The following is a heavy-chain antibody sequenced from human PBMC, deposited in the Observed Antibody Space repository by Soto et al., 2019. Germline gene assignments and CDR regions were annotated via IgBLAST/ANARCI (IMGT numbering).Heavy chain of an antibody. CDR3: ASVPATARNAFDV. CDR1: GFTFSIYV. CDR2: VSGSAGTT. D-gene: IGHD2-21*02. V-gene: IGHV3-23*01. Sequence: EVQLLESGGGLVQPGGSLRLSCEASGFTFSIYVMTWVRQAPGKGLEWVSAVSGSAGTTYYADSVKGRFSISRDNSKNTLYLQRNSLTADDTAVYYCASVPATARNAFDVWGHGTMVTVSS. J-gene: IGHJ3*01.